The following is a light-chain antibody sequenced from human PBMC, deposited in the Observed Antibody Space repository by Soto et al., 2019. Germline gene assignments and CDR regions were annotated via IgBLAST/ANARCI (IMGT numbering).Light chain of an antibody. CDR1: QSISNW. CDR3: QHYDSYSNT. V-gene: IGKV1-5*01. J-gene: IGKJ2*01. CDR2: GAS. Sequence: DIQMTQSPSTLSASVGDRVTITCRASQSISNWLAWYQQKPGKAPKLLISGASSLESGVPSRFSGSGSGTEFTLTISSLQPDDLATLYCQHYDSYSNTFGQGTKLEIK.